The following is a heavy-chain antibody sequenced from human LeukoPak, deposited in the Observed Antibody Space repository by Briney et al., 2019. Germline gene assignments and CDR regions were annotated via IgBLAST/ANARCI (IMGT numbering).Heavy chain of an antibody. CDR3: ARRYSSSSPLDY. CDR2: IYYSGST. V-gene: IGHV4-39*01. D-gene: IGHD6-6*01. CDR1: GGFISSSSYY. J-gene: IGHJ4*02. Sequence: SETLSLTCTVSGGFISSSSYYWGWIRQPPGKGLEWIGSIYYSGSTYYNPSLKSRVTISVDTSKNQFSLKLSSVTAADTAVYYCARRYSSSSPLDYWGQGTLVTVSS.